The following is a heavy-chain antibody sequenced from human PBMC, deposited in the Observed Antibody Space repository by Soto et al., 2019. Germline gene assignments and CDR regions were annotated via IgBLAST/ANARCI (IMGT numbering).Heavy chain of an antibody. J-gene: IGHJ4*02. CDR1: GYTFTSYY. Sequence: GASVKVSCKASGYTFTSYYMHWVRQAPGQGLEWMGIINPSGGSTSYAQKFQGRVTMTRDTSTSTVYMELSSLRSEDTAVYYCAGDYNFWSGYPGYGFDYWGQGTLVTVSS. CDR3: AGDYNFWSGYPGYGFDY. CDR2: INPSGGST. V-gene: IGHV1-46*01. D-gene: IGHD3-3*01.